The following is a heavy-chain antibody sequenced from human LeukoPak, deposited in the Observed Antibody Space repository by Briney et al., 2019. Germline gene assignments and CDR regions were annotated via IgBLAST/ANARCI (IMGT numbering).Heavy chain of an antibody. D-gene: IGHD3-16*02. CDR3: ARAGYTISSYRFDY. Sequence: PSETLSLICSVSGGSINSYWWSWIRQPAGKGLEFIGRIYTTGMTNYNPSLKSRVSMSVDTSKNKFSLELRSVTAADTAVYFCARAGYTISSYRFDYWGQAALVTVSS. CDR2: IYTTGMT. V-gene: IGHV4-4*07. J-gene: IGHJ4*02. CDR1: GGSINSYW.